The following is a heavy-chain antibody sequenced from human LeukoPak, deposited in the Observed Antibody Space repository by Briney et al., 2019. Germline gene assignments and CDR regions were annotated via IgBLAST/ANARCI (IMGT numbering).Heavy chain of an antibody. J-gene: IGHJ5*02. V-gene: IGHV3-30*02. CDR2: IRYDGSNK. CDR3: AKGDYGSGSYYNSPNWFDP. CDR1: GFTFSSYG. D-gene: IGHD3-10*01. Sequence: GGSLRLSCAASGFTFSSYGMHWVRQAPGKGLEWVAFIRYDGSNKYYADSVKGRFTISRDNSKNTLYLQMNSLRAEDTAVYYCAKGDYGSGSYYNSPNWFDPWGQGTLVTVSS.